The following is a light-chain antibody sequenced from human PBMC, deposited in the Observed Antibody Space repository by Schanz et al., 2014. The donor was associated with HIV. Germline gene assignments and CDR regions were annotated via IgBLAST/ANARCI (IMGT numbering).Light chain of an antibody. CDR2: KAS. V-gene: IGKV1-5*03. CDR3: QQYNSYPLT. CDR1: QSIGNS. J-gene: IGKJ4*01. Sequence: DIQMTQFPSTLSASVGDRVTLTCRASQSIGNSLAWYQQKPGEAPNLLIYKASSLESGVPSRFSGSGSGTEFTLTISSLQPDDFATYYCQQYNSYPLTFGGGTKVEIK.